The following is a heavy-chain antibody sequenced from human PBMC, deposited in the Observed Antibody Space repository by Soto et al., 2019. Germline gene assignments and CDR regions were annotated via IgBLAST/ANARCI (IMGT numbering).Heavy chain of an antibody. Sequence: EVQLLESGGDLVQPGGSLRLSCAASGFTSSTYAMSWVRQAPGKGLEWVSGISGRGGITYYAHSVKGRFTISRDNSKNTLYLQMNSLRAEDTAMYYCAKDLTTLGGSVSYYGYWCQGTLVTVSS. CDR3: AKDLTTLGGSVSYYGY. CDR2: ISGRGGIT. V-gene: IGHV3-23*01. CDR1: GFTSSTYA. D-gene: IGHD3-10*01. J-gene: IGHJ4*02.